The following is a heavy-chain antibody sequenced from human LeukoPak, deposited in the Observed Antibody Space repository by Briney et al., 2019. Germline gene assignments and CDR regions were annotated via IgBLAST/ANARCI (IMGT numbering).Heavy chain of an antibody. J-gene: IGHJ4*02. V-gene: IGHV3-30*18. CDR2: ISYDGSNK. CDR3: AKDEDYGDHVLSY. D-gene: IGHD4-17*01. CDR1: GFTFSDYG. Sequence: GGSLRLSCAASGFTFSDYGMHWVRQAPGKGLEWVAVISYDGSNKYSADSVKGRFTISRDNSKNTLYLQMNSLRAEDTAVYYCAKDEDYGDHVLSYWGQGTLVTVSS.